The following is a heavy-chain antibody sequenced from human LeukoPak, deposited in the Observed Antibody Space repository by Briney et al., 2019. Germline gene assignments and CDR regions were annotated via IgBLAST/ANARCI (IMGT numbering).Heavy chain of an antibody. CDR3: ARTWQEMGHDAFDI. J-gene: IGHJ3*02. V-gene: IGHV1-69*05. D-gene: IGHD5-24*01. CDR2: IIPIFGTA. Sequence: GASVKVSCKASGGTFSSYAISWVRQAPGQGLEWMGRIIPIFGTANYAQKFQGRVTITTDESTSTAYMELSSLRSEDTAVYYCARTWQEMGHDAFDIWGKGTMVTVSS. CDR1: GGTFSSYA.